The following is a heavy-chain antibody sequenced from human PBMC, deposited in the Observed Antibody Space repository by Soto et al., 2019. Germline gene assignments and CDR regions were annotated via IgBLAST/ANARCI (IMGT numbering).Heavy chain of an antibody. CDR3: ARGYYYDSSGYYSHMSYYGMDV. CDR2: INPNSGGT. D-gene: IGHD3-22*01. CDR1: GYTFTGYY. J-gene: IGHJ6*01. V-gene: IGHV1-2*04. Sequence: ASVKVSCKASGYTFTGYYMHWVRQAPGQGLEWMGWINPNSGGTNYAQKFQGWVTMTRDTSISTAYMELSRLRSDDTAVYYCARGYYYDSSGYYSHMSYYGMDVWGQGTTVTVPQ.